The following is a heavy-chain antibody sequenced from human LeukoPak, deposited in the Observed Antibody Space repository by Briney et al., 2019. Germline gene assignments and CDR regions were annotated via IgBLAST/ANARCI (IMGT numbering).Heavy chain of an antibody. V-gene: IGHV1-18*01. J-gene: IGHJ6*02. D-gene: IGHD3-3*01. CDR3: ARGEGQLRFLEWLSTRSDYGMDV. CDR1: GYTFTSYG. CDR2: ISAYNGNT. Sequence: ASVKVSCKASGYTFTSYGISWVRQAPGQGLEWMGWISAYNGNTNYAQKLQGRVTMTTDTSTSTAYMELRSLRSDDTAVYYCARGEGQLRFLEWLSTRSDYGMDVWGQGTTVTVSS.